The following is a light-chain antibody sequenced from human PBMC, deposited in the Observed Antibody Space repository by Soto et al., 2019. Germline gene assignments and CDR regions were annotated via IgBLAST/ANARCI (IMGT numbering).Light chain of an antibody. CDR2: GAS. J-gene: IGKJ1*01. CDR3: QQYGRSPLT. V-gene: IGKV3-20*01. CDR1: QSVSSSY. Sequence: EIVLTQSPGTLSLSPGERATLSCRASQSVSSSYLAWYQQKPGQAPRRLIYGASSRATGIPDRFSGSGSGTDFTLTISRLEPEDCGVYYCQQYGRSPLTFGQGTKVDIK.